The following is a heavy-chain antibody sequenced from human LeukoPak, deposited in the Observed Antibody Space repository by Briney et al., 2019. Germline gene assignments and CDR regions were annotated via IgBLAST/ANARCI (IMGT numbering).Heavy chain of an antibody. CDR2: IWYDGSNK. CDR3: AKDLGYCSGGSCYSYPVGAFDI. V-gene: IGHV3-33*06. CDR1: GFTFSSYG. D-gene: IGHD2-15*01. Sequence: GRSLRLSCAASGFTFSSYGMHWVRQAPGKGLEWVAVIWYDGSNKYYADSVKGRFTISIDNSKNTLYLQMNSLRAEDTAVYYCAKDLGYCSGGSCYSYPVGAFDIWGQGTMVTVSS. J-gene: IGHJ3*02.